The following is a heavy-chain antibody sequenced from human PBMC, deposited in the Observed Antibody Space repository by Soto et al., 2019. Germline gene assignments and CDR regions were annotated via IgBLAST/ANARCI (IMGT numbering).Heavy chain of an antibody. D-gene: IGHD6-19*01. Sequence: QVQLQESGPGLVKPSQTLSLTCTVSGGSISSGDYCWTWIRQHPGKGLEWLGYIYSRGSTYYNPSLKSRVTISIGPSKNHFSLQLSSVTAADTAVYYCARDRIAVAGSGYYFDLWGRGTPVTVSS. V-gene: IGHV4-31*03. CDR3: ARDRIAVAGSGYYFDL. CDR1: GGSISSGDYC. J-gene: IGHJ2*01. CDR2: IYSRGST.